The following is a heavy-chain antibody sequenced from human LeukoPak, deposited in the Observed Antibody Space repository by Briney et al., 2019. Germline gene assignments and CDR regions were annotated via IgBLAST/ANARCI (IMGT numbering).Heavy chain of an antibody. Sequence: SVKVSCKASGGTFSSYAISWVRQAPGQGLEWMGRIIPILGIANYAQKFQGRVTITADKSTSTAYMELSSLRSGDTAVYYCATYGSGTSAATYYGMDVWGQGTTVTVSS. CDR1: GGTFSSYA. CDR2: IIPILGIA. D-gene: IGHD3-10*01. J-gene: IGHJ6*02. CDR3: ATYGSGTSAATYYGMDV. V-gene: IGHV1-69*04.